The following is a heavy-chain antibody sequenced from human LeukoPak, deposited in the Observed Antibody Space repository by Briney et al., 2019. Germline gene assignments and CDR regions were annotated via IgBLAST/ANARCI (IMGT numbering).Heavy chain of an antibody. D-gene: IGHD3-22*01. J-gene: IGHJ1*01. CDR3: AIMHGYYDGTGYWVQ. V-gene: IGHV3-23*01. CDR2: ITTNGGRT. Sequence: GGSLRLSCAASGFTFGSYGMSWVRQAPGKGLEWVSFITTNGGRTSYADSVEGRFTISRDNPRNTLYMQMNSLRDEDTAVYYCAIMHGYYDGTGYWVQWGQGTLVTVSS. CDR1: GFTFGSYG.